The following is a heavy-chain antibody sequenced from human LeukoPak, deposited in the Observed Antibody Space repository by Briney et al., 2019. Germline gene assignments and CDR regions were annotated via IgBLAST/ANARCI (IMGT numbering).Heavy chain of an antibody. V-gene: IGHV3-30*02. CDR3: AKVRANRFASFDY. CDR1: GFTFSTYG. Sequence: PGGSLRLSCGAPGFTFSTYGMHWVRQAPGKGLEWVAFTRYDGSNKYYTDSVKGRFTISRDSSKNTLYLQMNSLRAEDTAVYYCAKVRANRFASFDYWGQGTLVTVSS. D-gene: IGHD1/OR15-1a*01. CDR2: TRYDGSNK. J-gene: IGHJ4*02.